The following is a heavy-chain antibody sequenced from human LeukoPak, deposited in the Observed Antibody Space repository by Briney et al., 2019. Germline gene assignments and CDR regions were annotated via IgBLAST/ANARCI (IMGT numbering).Heavy chain of an antibody. J-gene: IGHJ6*02. V-gene: IGHV1-18*01. CDR2: ISAYNGNT. Sequence: ASVKVSCKASGYALTSYDIRWVRQAPGQGLEWMGWISAYNGNTNYAQKLQGRVTMTTDTSTSTAYMELRSLRSDDTAVYYCARHKIYYYGMDVWGQGTTVTVSS. CDR1: GYALTSYD. CDR3: ARHKIYYYGMDV.